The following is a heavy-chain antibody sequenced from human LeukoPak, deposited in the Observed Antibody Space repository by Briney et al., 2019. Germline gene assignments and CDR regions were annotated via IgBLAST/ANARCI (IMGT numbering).Heavy chain of an antibody. D-gene: IGHD3-10*01. J-gene: IGHJ6*02. CDR3: AKVPYSDYGSGRPPFMDV. CDR2: ISVSGSDT. Sequence: PGGSLRLSCAASGFTFSSYSMSWVRQAPGKWLEWVSTISVSGSDTYYADSVKGPFSIYRDNSENTMYLQMNRLGAEDTAIYYCAKVPYSDYGSGRPPFMDVWGQGTTVAVSS. CDR1: GFTFSSYS. V-gene: IGHV3-23*01.